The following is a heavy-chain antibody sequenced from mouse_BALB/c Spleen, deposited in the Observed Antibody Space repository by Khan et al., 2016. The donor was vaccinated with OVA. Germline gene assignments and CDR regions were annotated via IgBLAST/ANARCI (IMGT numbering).Heavy chain of an antibody. CDR1: GYTFTSYW. Sequence: QVQLKQSGAELVTPGASVKMSCKASGYTFTSYWMHWVKQRPGQGLEWLGVIDPSDKYIIYNQKFKGKATLTVDTSSSTAYMQLSSLTSEDSAVYYCARGGGFITTATWFAYWGQGTLVAVSA. D-gene: IGHD1-2*01. V-gene: IGHV1-59*01. J-gene: IGHJ3*01. CDR3: ARGGGFITTATWFAY. CDR2: IDPSDKYI.